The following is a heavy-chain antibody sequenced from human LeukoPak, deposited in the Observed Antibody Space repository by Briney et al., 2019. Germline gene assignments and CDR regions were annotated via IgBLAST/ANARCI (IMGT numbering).Heavy chain of an antibody. CDR2: IGAYNGNT. V-gene: IGHV1-18*01. J-gene: IGHJ4*02. CDR3: ARDQMNIAAAGAYFDY. D-gene: IGHD6-13*01. CDR1: GYTFTSFG. Sequence: ASVKVSCKASGYTFTSFGISWVRQAPGQGLEGMGWIGAYNGNTKYGQKLQGRVIMTTDTSTSTAYMELRSLRSDDAAVYYCARDQMNIAAAGAYFDYWGQGTLVTVSS.